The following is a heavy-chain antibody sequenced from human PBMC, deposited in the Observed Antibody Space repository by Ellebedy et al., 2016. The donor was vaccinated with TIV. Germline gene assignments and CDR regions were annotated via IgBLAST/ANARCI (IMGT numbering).Heavy chain of an antibody. CDR3: ARDRGTTSLSRAFDI. J-gene: IGHJ3*02. Sequence: GESLKISCVGSGIVFNAYALNWVRQAPGRGLEWVSFASSSSTSIYYSNSAKGRFTISRDNAKNSMFLQMNSLSAEDTAVYYCARDRGTTSLSRAFDIWGRGTMVVVS. V-gene: IGHV3-21*01. CDR1: GIVFNAYA. D-gene: IGHD3-16*01. CDR2: ASSSSTSI.